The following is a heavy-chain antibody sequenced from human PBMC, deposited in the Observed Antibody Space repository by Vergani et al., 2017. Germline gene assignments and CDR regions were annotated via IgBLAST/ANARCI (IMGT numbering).Heavy chain of an antibody. CDR3: AKDLGTSSRGGWFDP. V-gene: IGHV3-9*02. CDR2: ISWNSNSI. J-gene: IGHJ5*02. D-gene: IGHD6-6*01. Sequence: EVQLEESGGGLVLPGRSLRLSCVASGFTSAGYAMHWVRQAPGKGLEWVSGISWNSNSIGYADSVKGRFTISRDNAKNSLYFQMNSLRAEDTALYYCAKDLGTSSRGGWFDPWGQGTLITVSS. CDR1: GFTSAGYA.